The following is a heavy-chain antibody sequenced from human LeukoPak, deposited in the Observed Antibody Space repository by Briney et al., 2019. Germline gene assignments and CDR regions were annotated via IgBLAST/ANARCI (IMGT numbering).Heavy chain of an antibody. V-gene: IGHV4-59*12. D-gene: IGHD3-22*01. CDR1: GGSISSYY. CDR3: ARASRLYYYDSSGYTHDAFDI. CDR2: IYYSGST. Sequence: SETLSLTCTVSGGSISSYYWSWIRQPPGEGLEWIGYIYYSGSTNHNPSLKSRVTISVDTSKNQFSLKLSSVTAADTAVYYCARASRLYYYDSSGYTHDAFDIWGQGTMVTVSS. J-gene: IGHJ3*02.